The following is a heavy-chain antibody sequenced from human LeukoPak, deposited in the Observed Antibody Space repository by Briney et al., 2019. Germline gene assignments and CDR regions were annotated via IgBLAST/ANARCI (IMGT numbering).Heavy chain of an antibody. D-gene: IGHD2-15*01. CDR2: MNPNSGNT. CDR3: ARGLGFRYCSGGSCYYWFDP. Sequence: GASVKVSCKASGYTFTSYDINWVRQATGQGLEWMGWMNPNSGNTGYAQKFQGRVTMTRNTSISTAYMELSSLRSEDTAVYYCARGLGFRYCSGGSCYYWFDPWGQGTLVTVSS. J-gene: IGHJ5*02. CDR1: GYTFTSYD. V-gene: IGHV1-8*01.